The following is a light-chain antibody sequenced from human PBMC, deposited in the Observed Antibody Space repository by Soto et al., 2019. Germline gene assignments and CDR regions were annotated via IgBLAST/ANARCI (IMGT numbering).Light chain of an antibody. CDR3: SSYTGSTTLHYV. V-gene: IGLV2-14*01. CDR2: DVS. J-gene: IGLJ1*01. Sequence: QSVLTQPASVSGSPGQSITISCTGTSSDVGGYNYVSWYQQHPGKAPKLLIYDVSNRPSGASNHFSGSKSGNTTSLTISLLQAEDEADYYCSSYTGSTTLHYVFGTGTKVTVL. CDR1: SSDVGGYNY.